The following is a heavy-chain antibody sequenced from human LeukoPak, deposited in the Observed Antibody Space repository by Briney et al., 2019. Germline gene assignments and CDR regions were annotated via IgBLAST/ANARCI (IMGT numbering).Heavy chain of an antibody. J-gene: IGHJ4*02. Sequence: SETLSLTCAVYGGSLSCDYWNWIRQPPAKGLELNGEINHCGSTNSNPSLKSRVTISVDRSKNQFSLKLSSVTAADTAVYYCARRPRYSSGWYYFDSWGQGTLVTVSS. CDR3: ARRPRYSSGWYYFDS. CDR2: INHCGST. D-gene: IGHD6-19*01. V-gene: IGHV4-34*01. CDR1: GGSLSCDY.